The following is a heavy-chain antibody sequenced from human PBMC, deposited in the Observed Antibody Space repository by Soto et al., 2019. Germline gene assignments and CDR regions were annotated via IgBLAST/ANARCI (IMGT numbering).Heavy chain of an antibody. CDR2: IYYSGST. J-gene: IGHJ5*02. CDR3: ARGRTYYYDSSGYYGWFDP. CDR1: GGSISSGDYY. D-gene: IGHD3-22*01. V-gene: IGHV4-30-4*01. Sequence: QVQLQESGPGPVKPSQTLSLTCTVSGGSISSGDYYWSWIRQPPGKGLEWIGYIYYSGSTYYNPSLKSRVTISVDTSKNQFSLKLSSVTAADTAVYYCARGRTYYYDSSGYYGWFDPWGQGTLVTVSS.